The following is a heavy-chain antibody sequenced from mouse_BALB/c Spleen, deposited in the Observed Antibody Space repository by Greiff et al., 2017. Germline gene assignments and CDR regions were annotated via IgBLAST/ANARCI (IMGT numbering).Heavy chain of an antibody. CDR3: ARDFDGYTYAMDY. J-gene: IGHJ4*01. V-gene: IGHV2-6-7*01. Sequence: VQLKESGPGLVAPSQSLSITCTVSGFSLTGYGVNWVRQPPGKGLEWLGMIWGDGSTDYNSALKSRLSISKDNSKSQVFLKMNSLQTDDTARYYCARDFDGYTYAMDYWGQGTSVTVSS. D-gene: IGHD2-3*01. CDR2: IWGDGST. CDR1: GFSLTGYG.